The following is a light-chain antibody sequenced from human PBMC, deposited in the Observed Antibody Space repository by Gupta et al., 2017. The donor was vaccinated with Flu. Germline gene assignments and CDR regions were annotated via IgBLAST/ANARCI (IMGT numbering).Light chain of an antibody. J-gene: IGLJ3*02. CDR3: QAWDSSPAKV. CDR2: QDT. Sequence: SYELTQSPSVSVFPGQTASITCSGDNLGDKYVSWYQQKPGQSPVVVSYQDTKRPSGIPERFSGSNSGSTATLTISGTQAMDEADYYCQAWDSSPAKVFGGGTKLTVL. V-gene: IGLV3-1*01. CDR1: NLGDKY.